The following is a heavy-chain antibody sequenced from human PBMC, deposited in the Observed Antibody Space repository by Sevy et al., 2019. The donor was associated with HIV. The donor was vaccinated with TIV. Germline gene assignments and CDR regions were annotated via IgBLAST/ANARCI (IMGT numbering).Heavy chain of an antibody. CDR2: ICYSGST. D-gene: IGHD5-12*01. CDR3: ARSTRGYSGYDASYYFDY. V-gene: IGHV4-59*01. J-gene: IGHJ4*02. CDR1: GGSISSYY. Sequence: SETLSLTCTVSGGSISSYYWSWIRQPPGKGLEWIGYICYSGSTNYNPSLKSRVTISVDTSKNQFSLKLSSVTAADTAVYYYARSTRGYSGYDASYYFDYWGQGTLVTVSS.